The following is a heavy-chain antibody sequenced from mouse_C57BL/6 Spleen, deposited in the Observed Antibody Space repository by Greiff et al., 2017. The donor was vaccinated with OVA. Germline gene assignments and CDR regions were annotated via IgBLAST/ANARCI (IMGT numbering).Heavy chain of an antibody. J-gene: IGHJ2*01. CDR3: ALVITTVEASDY. CDR2: INPNNGGT. Sequence: EVQLQQSGPELVKPGASVKISCKASGYTFTDYYMNWVKQSHGKSLEWIGDINPNNGGTSYNQKFKGKATLTVDKSSSTAYMELRSLTSEDSAVYYCALVITTVEASDYWGQGTTLTVSS. D-gene: IGHD1-1*01. CDR1: GYTFTDYY. V-gene: IGHV1-26*01.